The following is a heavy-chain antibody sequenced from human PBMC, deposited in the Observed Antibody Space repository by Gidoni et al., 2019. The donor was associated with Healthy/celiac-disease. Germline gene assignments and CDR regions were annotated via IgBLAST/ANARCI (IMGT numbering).Heavy chain of an antibody. V-gene: IGHV5-51*03. D-gene: IGHD5-12*01. Sequence: EVQLVQSGAAVKKPGETLKISCKGSGYSFTSNWIGWVRQMPGKGLAWMGIIYPGDSDTRYIPSFQGQVTISADKSISTAYLQWSSLKASDTAMYYCARPTWTYDAFDIWGQGTMVTVSS. CDR1: GYSFTSNW. CDR2: IYPGDSDT. J-gene: IGHJ3*02. CDR3: ARPTWTYDAFDI.